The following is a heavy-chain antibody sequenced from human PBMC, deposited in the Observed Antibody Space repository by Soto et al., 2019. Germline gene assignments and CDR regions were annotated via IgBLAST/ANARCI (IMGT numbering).Heavy chain of an antibody. Sequence: ASVKVSCKASGYTFTSYGISWVRQAPGQGLEWMGWISAYNGNTNYAQKLQGRVTMTTDTSTSTAYMELRSLRSDDTAVYYCARSSSSTYYYYYYMDVWGKGTTVTSP. J-gene: IGHJ6*03. CDR2: ISAYNGNT. CDR1: GYTFTSYG. V-gene: IGHV1-18*01. D-gene: IGHD6-13*01. CDR3: ARSSSSTYYYYYYMDV.